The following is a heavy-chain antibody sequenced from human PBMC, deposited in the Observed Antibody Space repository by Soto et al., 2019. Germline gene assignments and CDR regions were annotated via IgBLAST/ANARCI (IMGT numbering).Heavy chain of an antibody. CDR3: ARDRQFWGGSYVVFAYKYGMHV. J-gene: IGHJ6*02. V-gene: IGHV3-33*01. CDR1: GFTFSSYG. CDR2: VWYDGSNQ. Sequence: QVQLVESGGGVVQPGGSLRLSCAASGFTFSSYGMHWVRQAPGKGLQWVALVWYDGSNQYYADSVKGRFTISRDNSKNTLRLQLNSLGAEDTGVYFCARDRQFWGGSYVVFAYKYGMHVWGQGTTVTVSS. D-gene: IGHD3-3*01.